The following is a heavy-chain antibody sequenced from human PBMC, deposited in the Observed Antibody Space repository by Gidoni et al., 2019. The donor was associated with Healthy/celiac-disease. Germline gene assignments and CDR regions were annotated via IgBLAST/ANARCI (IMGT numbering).Heavy chain of an antibody. J-gene: IGHJ4*02. D-gene: IGHD6-19*01. CDR1: GAIFTSYD. CDR2: MNPNIRNK. V-gene: IGHV1-8*01. CDR3: ARGHWISCWYGAHRDY. Sequence: QVQRVQSGAEEKKPGASGTVSCKASGAIFTSYDNNWVRQATGQGLEWMGWMNPNIRNKCYAQKFQGRVTMTRNTSISTAYMELSSLRSEDTAVYYCARGHWISCWYGAHRDYWGQGTLVTVSS.